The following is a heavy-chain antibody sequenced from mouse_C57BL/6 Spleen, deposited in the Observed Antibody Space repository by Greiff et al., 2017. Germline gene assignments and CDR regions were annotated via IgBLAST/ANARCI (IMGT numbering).Heavy chain of an antibody. D-gene: IGHD4-1*01. J-gene: IGHJ4*01. V-gene: IGHV5-17*01. Sequence: EVQLQESGGGLVKPGGSLKLSCAASGFTFSDYGMHWVRQAPEKGLEWVAYISSGSSTIYYADTVKGRFTISRDNAKNTLFLQMTSLRSEDTAMYYCARERLAGDYAMDYWGQGTSVTVSS. CDR2: ISSGSSTI. CDR3: ARERLAGDYAMDY. CDR1: GFTFSDYG.